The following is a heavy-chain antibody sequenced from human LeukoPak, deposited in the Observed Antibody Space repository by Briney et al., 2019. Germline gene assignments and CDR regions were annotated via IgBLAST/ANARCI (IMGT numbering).Heavy chain of an antibody. V-gene: IGHV4-39*07. Sequence: SSETLSLTCNVSGVSISSSSYYWGWIRQPPGEGLEWIGSIYSSGSTYYNPSLKSRVTISVDTSKNQFSLKLSSVTAADTAVYYCASYYDFWSGYDNDYWGQGTLVTVSS. CDR1: GVSISSSSYY. CDR2: IYSSGST. J-gene: IGHJ4*02. CDR3: ASYYDFWSGYDNDY. D-gene: IGHD3-3*01.